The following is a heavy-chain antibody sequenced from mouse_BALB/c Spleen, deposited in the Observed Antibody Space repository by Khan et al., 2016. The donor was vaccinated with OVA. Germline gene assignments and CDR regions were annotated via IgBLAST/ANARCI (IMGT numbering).Heavy chain of an antibody. CDR3: TSDGDGSRSFDY. J-gene: IGHJ2*01. CDR2: ISSGSSTT. CDR1: GFTFSSFG. V-gene: IGHV5-17*02. D-gene: IGHD1-1*01. Sequence: EVELVESGGGLVQPGGSRKLSCAASGFTFSSFGMHWVRQAPEKGLEWVAYISSGSSTTYYADTVKGRFTISRDNPKNTLFLQMTSLRSEDTAIYYCTSDGDGSRSFDYWGQGTTLTVSS.